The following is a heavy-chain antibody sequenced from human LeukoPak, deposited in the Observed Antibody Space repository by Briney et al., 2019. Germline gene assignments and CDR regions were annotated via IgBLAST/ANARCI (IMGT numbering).Heavy chain of an antibody. CDR3: ARSPPGIAVAGFDY. D-gene: IGHD6-19*01. J-gene: IGHJ4*02. V-gene: IGHV3-21*01. Sequence: GGSLRLSCAASGFTFSSYSMNWVRQAPGKGLEWVSSISSSSSYIYYAGSVKGRFTISRDNAKNSLYLQMNSLRAEDTAVYYCARSPPGIAVAGFDYWGQGTLVTVSS. CDR1: GFTFSSYS. CDR2: ISSSSSYI.